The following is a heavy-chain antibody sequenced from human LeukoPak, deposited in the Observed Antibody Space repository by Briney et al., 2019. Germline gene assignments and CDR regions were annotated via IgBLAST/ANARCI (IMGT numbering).Heavy chain of an antibody. CDR1: GYTFTSYA. CDR2: INTNTGNP. V-gene: IGHV7-4-1*02. CDR3: ARRIWDYDFWSGYYKRYYYYGMDV. J-gene: IGHJ6*02. Sequence: ASVRVSCKASGYTFTSYAMNWVRQAPRQGLEWMGWINTNTGNPTYAQGFTGRFVFSLDTSVSTAYLQISSLKAEDTAVYYCARRIWDYDFWSGYYKRYYYYGMDVWGQGTTVTVSS. D-gene: IGHD3-3*01.